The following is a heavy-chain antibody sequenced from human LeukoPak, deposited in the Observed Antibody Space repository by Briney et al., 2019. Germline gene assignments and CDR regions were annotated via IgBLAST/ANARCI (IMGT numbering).Heavy chain of an antibody. J-gene: IGHJ4*02. CDR1: GFTVSSNY. D-gene: IGHD5-24*01. CDR3: AREDDFNTNDY. V-gene: IGHV3-7*01. CDR2: INQDGSDK. Sequence: GGSLRLSCAASGFTVSSNYMSWVRQAPGKGLEWVANINQDGSDKYYVDSVKGGFTSSRDNAKNLLYLQMNSLRAEDTAVYYCAREDDFNTNDYWGQGTLVTVSS.